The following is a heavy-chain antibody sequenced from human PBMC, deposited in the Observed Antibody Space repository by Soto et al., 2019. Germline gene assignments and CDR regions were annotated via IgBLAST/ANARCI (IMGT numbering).Heavy chain of an antibody. J-gene: IGHJ6*02. D-gene: IGHD6-13*01. Sequence: ASVKVSCKASGYTFTGYYMHWVRQAPGQGLEWMGWINPNSGGTNYAQKFQGWVTMTRDTSISTAYMELSRLRSDDTAVYYCARGNYPSPYSSSRGARYYYYYGMDVWGQGTTVTVSS. V-gene: IGHV1-2*04. CDR3: ARGNYPSPYSSSRGARYYYYYGMDV. CDR1: GYTFTGYY. CDR2: INPNSGGT.